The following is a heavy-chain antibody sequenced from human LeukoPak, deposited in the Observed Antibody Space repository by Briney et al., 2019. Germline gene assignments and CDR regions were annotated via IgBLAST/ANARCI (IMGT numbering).Heavy chain of an antibody. D-gene: IGHD2-15*01. V-gene: IGHV4-59*11. CDR3: GRDALVGYFSYYYMDV. CDR2: ISNSGST. Sequence: PSETLSLTCTVSGGSISSHYWTWVRQSPVKGLEWVGDISNSGSTSYNPSLKSRVTISIDTSKNQFSLKLSSVTAADTAVYYCGRDALVGYFSYYYMDVWGKGTTVTVSS. J-gene: IGHJ6*03. CDR1: GGSISSHY.